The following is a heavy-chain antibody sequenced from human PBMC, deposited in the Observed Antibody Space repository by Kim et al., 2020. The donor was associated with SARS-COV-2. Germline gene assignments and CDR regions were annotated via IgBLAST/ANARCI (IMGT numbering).Heavy chain of an antibody. CDR2: INTNTGYP. CDR1: GYTFTSYA. CDR3: ARELRPGQGEEFDF. D-gene: IGHD3-16*01. Sequence: ASVKVSCKASGYTFTSYAMNWVRQAPGQGLEWMGWINTNTGYPTYAQGFTGRFVFSLDTSVSTAYLQISSLKAEDTAVYYCARELRPGQGEEFDFWGQGTLVTVSS. J-gene: IGHJ4*02. V-gene: IGHV7-4-1*02.